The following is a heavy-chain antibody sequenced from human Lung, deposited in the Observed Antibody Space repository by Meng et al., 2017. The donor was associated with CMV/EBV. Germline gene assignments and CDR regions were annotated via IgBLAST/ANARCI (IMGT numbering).Heavy chain of an antibody. CDR3: AKGRSLGYYYYGMDV. CDR1: GFTFSSYA. V-gene: IGHV3-23*01. J-gene: IGHJ6*02. CDR2: ISGSGGST. D-gene: IGHD3-16*02. Sequence: GGSLRLSCAASGFTFSSYAMSWVRQAPGKGLEWVSAISGSGGSTYYAESVKGRFTISRDNSKNTLYLQMNSLRAEDTAVYYCAKGRSLGYYYYGMDVWGQGXTVTVSS.